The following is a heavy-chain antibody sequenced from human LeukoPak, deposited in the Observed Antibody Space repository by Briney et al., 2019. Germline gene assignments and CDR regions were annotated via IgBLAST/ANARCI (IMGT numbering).Heavy chain of an antibody. J-gene: IGHJ4*02. D-gene: IGHD3-16*01. CDR2: INHSGST. CDR3: ARASGLFDY. Sequence: SETLSLTCTVSGGSISSYYWSWIRQPPGKGLEWIGEINHSGSTNYNPSLKSRVTISVDTSKNQFSLKLSSVTAADTAVYYCARASGLFDYWGQGTLVTVSS. CDR1: GGSISSYY. V-gene: IGHV4-34*01.